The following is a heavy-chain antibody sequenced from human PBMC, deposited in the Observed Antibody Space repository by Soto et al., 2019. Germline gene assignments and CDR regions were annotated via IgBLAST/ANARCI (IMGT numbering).Heavy chain of an antibody. D-gene: IGHD6-6*01. Sequence: GGSLRLSCAASGFTFSDHYMDWVRQAPGRGLEWVGRSRNKANSYTPEYAASVKGRFTISRDDSKNSLYLQMNSLKTDDTAVYYCARDIQYSSSPSGYWGQGTLVTVSS. CDR1: GFTFSDHY. CDR2: SRNKANSYTP. J-gene: IGHJ4*02. CDR3: ARDIQYSSSPSGY. V-gene: IGHV3-72*01.